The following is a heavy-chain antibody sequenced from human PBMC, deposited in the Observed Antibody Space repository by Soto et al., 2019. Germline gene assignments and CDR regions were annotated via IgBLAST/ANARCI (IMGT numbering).Heavy chain of an antibody. V-gene: IGHV4-31*03. CDR1: GGSISSGGYY. CDR3: ARGQDIVVVPAAMGSYGAFDI. J-gene: IGHJ3*02. Sequence: QVQLQESGPGLVKPSQTLSLTCTVSGGSISSGGYYWSWIRQHPGKGLEWIGYIYYSGSTYYNPSPKRRVTISVDTSKNQFSLKLSSVTAADTAVYYCARGQDIVVVPAAMGSYGAFDIWGQGTMVTVSS. CDR2: IYYSGST. D-gene: IGHD2-2*01.